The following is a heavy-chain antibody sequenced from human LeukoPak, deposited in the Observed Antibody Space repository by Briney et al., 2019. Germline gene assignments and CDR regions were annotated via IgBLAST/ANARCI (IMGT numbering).Heavy chain of an antibody. CDR3: ARDRPHNWFDP. V-gene: IGHV3-74*01. CDR1: GFTFNKHW. Sequence: PGGSLRLSCAASGFTFNKHWMHWVRQAPGKGLESVSRIDNARYNAIYADSVKARFTISRDNAKNTLYLQMNSLRAEDTAVYYCARDRPHNWFDPWGQGTLVTVSS. J-gene: IGHJ5*02. CDR2: IDNARYNA.